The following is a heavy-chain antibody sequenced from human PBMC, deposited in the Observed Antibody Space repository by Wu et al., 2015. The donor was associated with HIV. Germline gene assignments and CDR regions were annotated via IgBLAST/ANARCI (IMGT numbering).Heavy chain of an antibody. CDR2: IIPVLGTT. Sequence: QVQLLQSGAEVKKPGSSVRVSCKASGGTFSTYAISWVRQAPGQGLEWMGRIIPVLGTTYNAQNFQGRVTITTDESKSTVYMELSSLRSEDTAVYYCVRNTDSVATSLYSLGVWGQGTTVTVSS. CDR1: GGTFSTYA. V-gene: IGHV1-69*05. J-gene: IGHJ6*02. D-gene: IGHD5-12*01. CDR3: VRNTDSVATSLYSLGV.